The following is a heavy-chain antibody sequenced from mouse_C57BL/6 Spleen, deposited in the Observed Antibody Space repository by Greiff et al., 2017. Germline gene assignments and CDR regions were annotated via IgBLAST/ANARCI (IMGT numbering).Heavy chain of an antibody. V-gene: IGHV3-6*01. CDR2: ISYDGSN. CDR1: GYSITSGYY. D-gene: IGHD3-2*02. J-gene: IGHJ2*01. CDR3: AITAQATFDY. Sequence: EVQLQQSGPGLVKPSQSLSLTCSVTGYSITSGYYWNWIRQFPGNKLEWMGYISYDGSNNYNPSLKNRISITRDTSKNQFFLKLNSVTTEDTATYYCAITAQATFDYWGQGTTLTVSS.